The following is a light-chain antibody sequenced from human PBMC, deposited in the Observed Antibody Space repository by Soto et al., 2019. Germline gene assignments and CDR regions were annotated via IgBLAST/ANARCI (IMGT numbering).Light chain of an antibody. CDR1: SSDVGFSNY. CDR2: DVT. CDR3: CSYTSNSDYV. Sequence: QSVLTQPASVSGSPGQSITISCTGTSSDVGFSNYVSWYQQHPGKAPKLMIYDVTNRPSGVSNRFSGSKSGYTASLTISGLQAEDEADYYCCSYTSNSDYVFGGGTKVTVL. J-gene: IGLJ1*01. V-gene: IGLV2-14*03.